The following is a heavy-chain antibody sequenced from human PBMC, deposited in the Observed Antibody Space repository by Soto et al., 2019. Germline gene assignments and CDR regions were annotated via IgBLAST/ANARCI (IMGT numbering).Heavy chain of an antibody. CDR3: ARLKWLRPDHAYYYYYYMDV. V-gene: IGHV1-18*01. CDR1: GYTFTSYG. J-gene: IGHJ6*03. D-gene: IGHD5-12*01. Sequence: QVPLVQSGAEVKKPGASVKVSCKASGYTFTSYGISWVRQAPGQGLEWMGWISAYNGNTNYAQKLQGRVTMTTDTSTSTAYMELRGLRSDYTAVYYCARLKWLRPDHAYYYYYYMDVWGKGTTVTVSS. CDR2: ISAYNGNT.